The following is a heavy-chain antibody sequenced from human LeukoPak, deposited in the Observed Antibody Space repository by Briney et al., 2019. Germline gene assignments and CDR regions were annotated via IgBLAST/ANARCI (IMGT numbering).Heavy chain of an antibody. J-gene: IGHJ4*02. V-gene: IGHV3-30*04. CDR2: ISYHGRDQ. CDR3: VRQDCSGGSCYLDY. CDR1: RFIFSNYA. D-gene: IGHD2-15*01. Sequence: GGSLRLSCAASRFIFSNYAMHWVRQAPGKGLDWVAVISYHGRDQFYADSVKGRFTISRDSSKDTLYLQMNSLRTEDTAVYYCVRQDCSGGSCYLDYWGQGTLATVSS.